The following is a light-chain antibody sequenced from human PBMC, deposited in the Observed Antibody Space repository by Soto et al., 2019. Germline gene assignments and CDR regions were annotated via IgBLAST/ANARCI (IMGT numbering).Light chain of an antibody. CDR1: QSISSY. J-gene: IGKJ3*01. Sequence: DIQATQSPSSLSASVGERVTISCRASQSISSYLNWYQQSPGIATKHQIYAASNLQRVVPSRFSGSGSGTDFTLTISRLQPEDFATYYCQQSYSTPQIFGPGTKVDIK. V-gene: IGKV1-39*01. CDR3: QQSYSTPQI. CDR2: AAS.